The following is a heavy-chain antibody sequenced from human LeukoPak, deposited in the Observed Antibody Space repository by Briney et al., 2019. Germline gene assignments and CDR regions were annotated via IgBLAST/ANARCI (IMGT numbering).Heavy chain of an antibody. D-gene: IGHD3-22*01. CDR3: ARDSYYDSSGYG. V-gene: IGHV4-61*02. Sequence: TSETLSLTCTVSGGSISSGSYYWSWIRQPAGKGLEWIGRIYTSGSTNYNPSLKSRVTISVDTSKNQFSLKLSSVTAGDTAVYYCARDSYYDSSGYGWGQGTLVTVSS. CDR2: IYTSGST. J-gene: IGHJ4*02. CDR1: GGSISSGSYY.